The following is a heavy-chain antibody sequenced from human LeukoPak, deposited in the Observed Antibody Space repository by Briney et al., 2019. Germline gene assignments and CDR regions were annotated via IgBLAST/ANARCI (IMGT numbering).Heavy chain of an antibody. Sequence: GGSLRLSCAASGFTFSSYEMNWVRQAPGKGLEWVSYISSSGSTIYYADSVKGRFTISRDNSKNTLYLQMNSLRGEDTAVYYCAKEYDFWANNWFDPWGQGTLVTVSS. CDR2: ISSSGSTI. V-gene: IGHV3-48*03. J-gene: IGHJ5*02. CDR1: GFTFSSYE. D-gene: IGHD3-3*01. CDR3: AKEYDFWANNWFDP.